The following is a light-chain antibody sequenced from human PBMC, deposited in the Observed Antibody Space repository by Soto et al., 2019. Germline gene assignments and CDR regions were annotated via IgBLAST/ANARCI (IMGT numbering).Light chain of an antibody. Sequence: IVLTQSPATLSLSPGERATLSCRASQSVSSYLAWYQQKPGQAPRLLIYGASSRATGIPDRFSVIGSGTDFTLTISRMEPEDFAVDDCQQYADSFAFGQGTRLEIK. CDR3: QQYADSFA. J-gene: IGKJ5*01. V-gene: IGKV3-20*01. CDR1: QSVSSY. CDR2: GAS.